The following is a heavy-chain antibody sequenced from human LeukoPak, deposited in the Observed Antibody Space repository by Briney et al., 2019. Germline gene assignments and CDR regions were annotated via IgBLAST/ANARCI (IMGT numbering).Heavy chain of an antibody. CDR1: GGSISSYY. V-gene: IGHV4-4*07. J-gene: IGHJ4*02. D-gene: IGHD2-21*02. Sequence: SETLSLTCTVSGGSISSYYWSWIRQPAGKGLEWIGRIYTSGSTNYNPSLKSRVTISVDTSKNQFSLKLSSVTAADTAVYYCARRVVTTREDYFDYWGQGTLVTVSS. CDR2: IYTSGST. CDR3: ARRVVTTREDYFDY.